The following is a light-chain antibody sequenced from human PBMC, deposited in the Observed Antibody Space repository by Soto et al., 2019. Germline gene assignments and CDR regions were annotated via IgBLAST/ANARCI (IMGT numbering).Light chain of an antibody. V-gene: IGKV1-9*01. CDR2: AAS. J-gene: IGKJ5*01. CDR3: QQLNSYPLT. Sequence: DIQLTQSPSFLSASVGDRDTITCRASQGISSSLAWFQQKPGKAPKLLIYAASTLQSGVPSRFSGSGSGTEFTLTISSLQPEDFATYYCQQLNSYPLTFGQGTRLEI. CDR1: QGISSS.